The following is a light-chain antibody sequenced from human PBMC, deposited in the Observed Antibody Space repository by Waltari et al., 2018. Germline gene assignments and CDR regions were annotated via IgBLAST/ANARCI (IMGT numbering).Light chain of an antibody. CDR1: ALATKY. J-gene: IGLJ1*01. CDR2: KDT. V-gene: IGLV3-25*03. CDR3: QSADTSGNYV. Sequence: SYELTQTPSVSVSPGQTARITCSGDALATKYAYWYQQKPGQAPVVVIYKDTQRPSGIPARFSGSTSGTTVTLTISGVQAEDEADYYCQSADTSGNYVFGPGTKVTVV.